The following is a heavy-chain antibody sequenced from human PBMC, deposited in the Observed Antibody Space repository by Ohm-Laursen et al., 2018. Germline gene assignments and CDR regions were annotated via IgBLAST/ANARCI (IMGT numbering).Heavy chain of an antibody. CDR1: GGSISSYY. D-gene: IGHD7-27*01. V-gene: IGHV4-59*08. Sequence: SQTLSLTCTVSGGSISSYYWSWIRQPPGKGLEWIGYIYYSGSTNYNPSLKSRVTISVDTSKNQFSLKLSSVTAADTAVYYCARFKLGLDYWGQGTLVTVSS. CDR2: IYYSGST. J-gene: IGHJ4*02. CDR3: ARFKLGLDY.